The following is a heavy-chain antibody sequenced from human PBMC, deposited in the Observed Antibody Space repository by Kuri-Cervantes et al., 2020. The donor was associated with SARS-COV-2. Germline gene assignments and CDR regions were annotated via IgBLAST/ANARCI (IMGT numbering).Heavy chain of an antibody. Sequence: GESLKISCAASGFTFSSYSMNWVRQAPGKGLEWVSSISSSSSYIYYADSVKSRFTISRDNAKNSLYLQMNSLRAEDTAVYYCARAGFDIVVVPAAMVDYWGQGTLVTVSS. V-gene: IGHV3-21*01. D-gene: IGHD2-2*01. J-gene: IGHJ4*02. CDR2: ISSSSSYI. CDR1: GFTFSSYS. CDR3: ARAGFDIVVVPAAMVDY.